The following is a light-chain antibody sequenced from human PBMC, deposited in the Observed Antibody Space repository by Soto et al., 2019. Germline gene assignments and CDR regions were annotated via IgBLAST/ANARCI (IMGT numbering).Light chain of an antibody. CDR3: QQRASWVT. V-gene: IGKV3-11*01. J-gene: IGKJ5*01. CDR1: QSVSSY. CDR2: DAS. Sequence: GVRATLSFRASQSVSSYLAWFQQKPGQAPRLLIYDASIRATGIPARFSGSGSETDFTLTISSLEPEDFAVYYCQQRASWVTFGQGTRLEI.